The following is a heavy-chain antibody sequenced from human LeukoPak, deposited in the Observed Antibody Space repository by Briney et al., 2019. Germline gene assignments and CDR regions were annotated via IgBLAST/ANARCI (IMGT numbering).Heavy chain of an antibody. J-gene: IGHJ6*03. CDR2: ISGSGGST. Sequence: GGSLRLSCAASGLTFSNAWMSWVRQAPGKGLEWVSAISGSGGSTYYADSVKGRFTISRDNSKSTLYLQMNSLRAEDTAVYYCAKDLGLSYGSGVNYYYYMDVWGKGTTVTISS. CDR1: GLTFSNAW. D-gene: IGHD3-10*01. V-gene: IGHV3-23*01. CDR3: AKDLGLSYGSGVNYYYYMDV.